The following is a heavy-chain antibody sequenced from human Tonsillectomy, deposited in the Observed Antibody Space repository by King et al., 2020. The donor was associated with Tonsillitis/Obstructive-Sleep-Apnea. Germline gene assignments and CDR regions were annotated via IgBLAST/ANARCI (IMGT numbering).Heavy chain of an antibody. CDR2: IKQDGSEK. CDR1: GFTFSSYW. V-gene: IGHV3-7*01. Sequence: VQLVESGGGLVQPGGSLRLSCAASGFTFSSYWMSWVRQAPGKGLEWVANIKQDGSEKYYVDSVKGRFTISRDNAKNSLYLQMNSLRAEDTAVYYCARSVRDDFWSGYYYYFDYWGQGTLVTVSS. D-gene: IGHD3-3*01. CDR3: ARSVRDDFWSGYYYYFDY. J-gene: IGHJ4*02.